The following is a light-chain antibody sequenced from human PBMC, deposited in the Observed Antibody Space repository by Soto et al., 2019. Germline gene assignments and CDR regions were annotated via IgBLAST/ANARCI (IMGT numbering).Light chain of an antibody. CDR2: HSS. J-gene: IGKJ4*01. V-gene: IGKV1-39*01. Sequence: DIQMTQSPSSLSASVGARVTITCRASQSVSTSVNWYQQLGGKAPKLLIQHSSTLQSGVPSRFSGSGSGTDFTLTISSLQPEDCATNYCQQTFNNRLSFGGGTKVEIK. CDR1: QSVSTS. CDR3: QQTFNNRLS.